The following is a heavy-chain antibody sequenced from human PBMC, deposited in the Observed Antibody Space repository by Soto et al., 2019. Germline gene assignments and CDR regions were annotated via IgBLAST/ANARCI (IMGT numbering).Heavy chain of an antibody. CDR1: GGSISNYF. CDR2: IDNSGST. D-gene: IGHD3-3*01. V-gene: IGHV4-4*07. J-gene: IGHJ4*02. Sequence: LSLTCTVSGGSISNYFCNWIRQPAGKGLEWIGRIDNSGSTNYNPSLKSRITMSADTSRNQFSLKLNSVTAADTAVYYCARGGQDFWSGPFDYWGQGALVTVSS. CDR3: ARGGQDFWSGPFDY.